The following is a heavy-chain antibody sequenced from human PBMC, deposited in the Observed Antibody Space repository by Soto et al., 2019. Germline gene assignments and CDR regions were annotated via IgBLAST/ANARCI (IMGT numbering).Heavy chain of an antibody. CDR2: ISYTGRP. CDR1: GCSISNYY. CDR3: ARGGTYSSLLIRDRFDP. J-gene: IGHJ5*02. D-gene: IGHD6-6*01. V-gene: IGHV4-59*01. Sequence: SETLSLTSTVSGCSISNYYWRWIRQPPGKGLEWIGYISYTGRPNYNPSLESRVTVSVDTSKNQFSLKLSSVTAADTAIYYCARGGTYSSLLIRDRFDPWGQGTLVTVSS.